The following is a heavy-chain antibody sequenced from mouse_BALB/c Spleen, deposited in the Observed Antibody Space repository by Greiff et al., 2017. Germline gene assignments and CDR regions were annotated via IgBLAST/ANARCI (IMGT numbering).Heavy chain of an antibody. CDR2: ILPGSGST. J-gene: IGHJ3*01. CDR1: GYTFSSYW. V-gene: IGHV1-9*01. CDR3: ARGGYGNCWFAY. Sequence: VQLQQSGAELMKPGASVKISCKATGYTFSSYWIEWVKQRPGHGLEWIGEILPGSGSTNYNEKFKGKATFTADTTSNTAYMQLSSLTSEDSAVYYGARGGYGNCWFAYWGEGTLVTVSA. D-gene: IGHD2-10*02.